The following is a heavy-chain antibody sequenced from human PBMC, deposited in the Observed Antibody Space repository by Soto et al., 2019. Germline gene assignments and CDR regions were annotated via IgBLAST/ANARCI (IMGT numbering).Heavy chain of an antibody. Sequence: SVKVSCKASGGTFSSYTISWVRQAPGQGLEWMGRIIPILGIANYAQKFQGRVTITADKSTGTAYMELSSLRSEDTAVYYCAGHASITMIGVVTYFDYWGQGTMGTVSS. CDR1: GGTFSSYT. J-gene: IGHJ4*02. CDR3: AGHASITMIGVVTYFDY. CDR2: IIPILGIA. V-gene: IGHV1-69*02. D-gene: IGHD3-22*01.